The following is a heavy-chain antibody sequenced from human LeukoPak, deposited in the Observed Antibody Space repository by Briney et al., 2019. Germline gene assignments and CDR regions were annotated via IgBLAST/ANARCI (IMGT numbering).Heavy chain of an antibody. D-gene: IGHD2-2*01. CDR3: ARDRCSSTSCVRWFDP. Sequence: PSETLSLTCTVSGGSINSYYWSWIRQPPGKGLEWIGYIYYSGSTNYNPSLKSRVTISVDTSKNQFSLKLSSVTAADTAVYYCARDRCSSTSCVRWFDPWGQGTLVTVSS. CDR1: GGSINSYY. CDR2: IYYSGST. J-gene: IGHJ5*02. V-gene: IGHV4-59*01.